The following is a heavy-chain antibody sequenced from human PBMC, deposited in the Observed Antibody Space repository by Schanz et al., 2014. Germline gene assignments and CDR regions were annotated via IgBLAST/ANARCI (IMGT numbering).Heavy chain of an antibody. Sequence: EVQLLESGGGLVQPGGSLRLSCAASGFTFSSYAMSWVRQAPGKGLEWVSAISGSGGSTYYADSVKGRFTISRDNAKNSLYLQMNSLRVEDAAVYFCVSRTGSTNYWGQGTLVTVSS. CDR1: GFTFSSYA. V-gene: IGHV3-23*01. CDR3: VSRTGSTNY. D-gene: IGHD6-13*01. CDR2: ISGSGGST. J-gene: IGHJ4*02.